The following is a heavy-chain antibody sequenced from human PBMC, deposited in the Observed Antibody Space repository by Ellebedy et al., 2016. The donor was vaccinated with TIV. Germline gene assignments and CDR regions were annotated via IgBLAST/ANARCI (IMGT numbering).Heavy chain of an antibody. Sequence: AASVKVSCKASGYTFTSYDINWVRQATGQGLGWMGWMNPNSGNTGYEQKFQGRVTMTRNTSISTAYMELSSLRSEDTAVYYCANGAEWFGSLPYNWFDPWGQGTLVTVSS. J-gene: IGHJ5*02. V-gene: IGHV1-8*01. CDR2: MNPNSGNT. CDR3: ANGAEWFGSLPYNWFDP. D-gene: IGHD3-10*01. CDR1: GYTFTSYD.